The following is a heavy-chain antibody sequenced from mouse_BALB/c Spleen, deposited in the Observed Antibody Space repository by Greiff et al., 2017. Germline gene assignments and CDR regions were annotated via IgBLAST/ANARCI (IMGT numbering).Heavy chain of an antibody. CDR3: ARGGYYNAY. J-gene: IGHJ3*01. CDR1: GYAFSSSW. D-gene: IGHD2-3*01. Sequence: QVQLKESGPELVKPGASVKISCKASGYAFSSSWMNWVKQRPGQGLEWIGRIYPGDGDTNYNGKFKGKATLTADKSSSTAYMQLSSLTSVDSAVYFCARGGYYNAYWGQGTLVTVSA. V-gene: IGHV1-82*01. CDR2: IYPGDGDT.